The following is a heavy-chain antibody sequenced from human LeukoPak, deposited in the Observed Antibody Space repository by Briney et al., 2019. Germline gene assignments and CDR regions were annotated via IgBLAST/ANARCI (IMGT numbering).Heavy chain of an antibody. CDR1: GYTFTGYY. J-gene: IGHJ4*02. D-gene: IGHD3-9*01. V-gene: IGHV1-2*02. Sequence: ASVKVSCKASGYTFTGYYMHWVRQAPGQGLEWMGWINPNSGGTNYAQKFQGRVTMTRDTSISTAYMELGRLRSDDTAVNYCARDYDILTGYYGQDYWGQGTLVTVSS. CDR2: INPNSGGT. CDR3: ARDYDILTGYYGQDY.